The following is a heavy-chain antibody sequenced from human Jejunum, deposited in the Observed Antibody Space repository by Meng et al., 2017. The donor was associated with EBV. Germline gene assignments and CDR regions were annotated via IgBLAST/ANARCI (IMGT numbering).Heavy chain of an antibody. CDR1: GVSMSNFY. CDR3: ARGGGRPEY. Sequence: QVKPKESGPGLVKPSATLSLTCTLAGVSMSNFYWSWFRQPPGKGLEWIGYIYYSVSTNYNPSLKSRVTISVDTSKNQFSLSLSSVTAADTAVYYCARGGGRPEYWGQGILVTVSS. V-gene: IGHV4-59*01. CDR2: IYYSVST. D-gene: IGHD3-10*01. J-gene: IGHJ4*02.